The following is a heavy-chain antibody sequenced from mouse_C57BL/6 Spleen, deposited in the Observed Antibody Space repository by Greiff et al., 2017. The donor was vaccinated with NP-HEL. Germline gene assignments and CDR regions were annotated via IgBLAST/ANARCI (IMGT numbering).Heavy chain of an antibody. CDR2: IDPSDSYT. CDR3: ARYGEGYFDV. Sequence: VQLQQPGAELVMPGASVKLSCKASGYTFTSYWMHWVKQRPGQGLEWIGEIDPSDSYTNYNQKFKGKSTLTVDKSSSTAYMQLSSLTSEDSAVYYCARYGEGYFDVWGTGTTVTVSS. J-gene: IGHJ1*03. V-gene: IGHV1-69*01. D-gene: IGHD1-1*01. CDR1: GYTFTSYW.